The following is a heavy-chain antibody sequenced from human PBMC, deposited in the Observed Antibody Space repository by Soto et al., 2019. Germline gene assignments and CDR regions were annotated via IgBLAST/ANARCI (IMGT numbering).Heavy chain of an antibody. CDR2: IIPISDTT. CDR3: ARSQGSSTSLEIYYYYYGMDV. V-gene: IGHV1-69*01. Sequence: QVQLVQSGAEVKKPGSSGKVSCKASGGTFSSYAISWVRHAPGQGLEWMGGIIPISDTTNYAQKFQGRVTITADESTSTAYMELSSLRSEDTAVYYCARSQGSSTSLEIYYYYYGMDVWGQGTTVTVSS. CDR1: GGTFSSYA. D-gene: IGHD2-2*01. J-gene: IGHJ6*02.